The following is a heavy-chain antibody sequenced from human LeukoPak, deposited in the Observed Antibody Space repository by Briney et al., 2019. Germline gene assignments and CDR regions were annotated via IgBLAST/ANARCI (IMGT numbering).Heavy chain of an antibody. J-gene: IGHJ4*02. CDR1: GFTFSSFS. CDR2: ISSSGSYI. Sequence: GGSLRLSCAASGFTFSSFSMNWVCQAPGKGLEWVSSISSSGSYIYYADSVKGRFTMSRDNARNSLYLQMNSLRAEDTAVYYCARGARPIDYWGQGTLVTVSS. D-gene: IGHD6-6*01. CDR3: ARGARPIDY. V-gene: IGHV3-21*01.